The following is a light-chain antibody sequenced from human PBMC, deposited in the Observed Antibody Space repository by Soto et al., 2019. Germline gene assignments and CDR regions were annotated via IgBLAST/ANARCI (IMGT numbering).Light chain of an antibody. CDR2: DAS. J-gene: IGKJ5*01. CDR1: QSVNSY. V-gene: IGKV3-11*01. Sequence: EIVLTQSPATLSLSPGERATLSCRASQSVNSYLAWYQQKPGQAPRLLIYDASNRATGIPARFSGSGSGTDFTLTINSLEPEDFAVYYCQQRTSWPITFGQGTRLEMK. CDR3: QQRTSWPIT.